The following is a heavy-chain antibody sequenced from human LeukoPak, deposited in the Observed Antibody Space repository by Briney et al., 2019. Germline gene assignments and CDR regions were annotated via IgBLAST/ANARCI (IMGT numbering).Heavy chain of an antibody. CDR2: ISYDGSNK. Sequence: PGGSLRLSCAASGFTFSSYAMHWVRQAPGKGLEWVAVISYDGSNKYYADSVKGRFTISRDNSKNTLYLQMNSLRAEDTAVYYCARPYYYDFWRSSPRHLNWFDPWGQGTLVTVSS. J-gene: IGHJ5*02. CDR1: GFTFSSYA. V-gene: IGHV3-30*04. CDR3: ARPYYYDFWRSSPRHLNWFDP. D-gene: IGHD3-3*01.